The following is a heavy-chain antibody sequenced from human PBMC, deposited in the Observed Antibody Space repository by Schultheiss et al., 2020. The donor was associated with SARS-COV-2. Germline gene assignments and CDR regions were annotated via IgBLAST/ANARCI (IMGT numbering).Heavy chain of an antibody. J-gene: IGHJ6*03. CDR1: GGTFNSYA. CDR2: NIPIFGAA. Sequence: SVKVSCKASGGTFNSYAVNWVRQAPGQGLEWMGGNIPIFGAADYAQKFQGRVTITADESTSTVYMELSSLRSEDTAVYYCASSPRVKGGDVLERLRGYYYYMDVWGKGTTVTVSS. CDR3: ASSPRVKGGDVLERLRGYYYYMDV. D-gene: IGHD1-1*01. V-gene: IGHV1-69*13.